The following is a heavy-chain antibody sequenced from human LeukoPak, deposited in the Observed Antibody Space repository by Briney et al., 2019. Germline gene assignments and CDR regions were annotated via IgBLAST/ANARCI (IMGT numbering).Heavy chain of an antibody. CDR1: GGSISSSSYY. J-gene: IGHJ4*02. V-gene: IGHV4-39*07. CDR2: IYYSGST. CDR3: ASDSSGWPYYFDY. Sequence: SETLPLTCTVSGGSISSSSYYWGWIRQPPGKGLEWIGSIYYSGSTYYNPSLKSRVTISVDTSKNQFSLKLSSVTAADTAVYYCASDSSGWPYYFDYWGQGTLVTVSS. D-gene: IGHD6-19*01.